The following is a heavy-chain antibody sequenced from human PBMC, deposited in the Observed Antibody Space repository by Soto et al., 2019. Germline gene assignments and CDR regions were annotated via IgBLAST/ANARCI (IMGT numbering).Heavy chain of an antibody. CDR1: GYTFTSYG. Sequence: ASVKVSCKASGYTFTSYGISWVRQAPGQGLEWMGWISAYNGNTNYAQKLQGRVTMTTDTSTSTAYMELRSLRSDDTAVYYCAREGEMPYYYYGLDVCGQGTSVTVSS. D-gene: IGHD3-16*01. CDR3: AREGEMPYYYYGLDV. J-gene: IGHJ6*02. CDR2: ISAYNGNT. V-gene: IGHV1-18*01.